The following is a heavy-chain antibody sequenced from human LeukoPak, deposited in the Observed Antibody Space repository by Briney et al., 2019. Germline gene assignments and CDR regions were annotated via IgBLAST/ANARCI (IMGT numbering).Heavy chain of an antibody. V-gene: IGHV3-9*01. D-gene: IGHD5-18*01. CDR3: AKQGRVDTAMAFFDY. Sequence: GGSLRLSCAASGFTFDDYAMHWVRQAPGKGLEWVSGISWNSGSIGYADSVKGRFTISRDNAKNSLYLQMNSPRAEDTALYYCAKQGRVDTAMAFFDYWGQGTLVTVSS. J-gene: IGHJ4*02. CDR2: ISWNSGSI. CDR1: GFTFDDYA.